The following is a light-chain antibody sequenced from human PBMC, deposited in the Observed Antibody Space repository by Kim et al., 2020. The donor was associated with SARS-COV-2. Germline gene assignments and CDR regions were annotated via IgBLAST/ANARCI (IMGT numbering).Light chain of an antibody. V-gene: IGKV1-5*01. CDR2: DAS. CDR1: QSISSW. CDR3: QQYNSYSWT. J-gene: IGKJ1*01. Sequence: AAVGDRVTITCRVSQSISSWLAWYQQKPGKAPKLLSYDASSLESGVPSRFSGSGSGTEFTLTISSLQADDFATYYCQQYNSYSWTFGQGTKVDIK.